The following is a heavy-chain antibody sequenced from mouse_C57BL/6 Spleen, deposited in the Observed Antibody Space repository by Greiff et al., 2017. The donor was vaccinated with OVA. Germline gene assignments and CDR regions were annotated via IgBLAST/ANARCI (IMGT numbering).Heavy chain of an antibody. V-gene: IGHV1-15*01. CDR2: IDPETGGT. CDR3: TKTAQFPFAY. J-gene: IGHJ3*01. CDR1: GYTFTDYE. D-gene: IGHD3-2*02. Sequence: QVQLQQSGAELVRPGASVTLSCKASGYTFTDYEMHWVKQTPVHGLEWIGAIDPETGGTAYNQKFKGKAILTADKSSSTAYMELRSLTSEDSAVYYCTKTAQFPFAYWGQGTLVTVSA.